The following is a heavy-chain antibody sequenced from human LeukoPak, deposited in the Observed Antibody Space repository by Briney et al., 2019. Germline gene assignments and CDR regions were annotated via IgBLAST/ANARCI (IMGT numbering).Heavy chain of an antibody. CDR1: GFTFNKAW. V-gene: IGHV3-15*01. Sequence: GGSLRLSCAASGFTFNKAWMNWVRQAPGMGLEWVGRIKTKTDSGTADYAEPVKGRFTISGDDSENTLYLKMNNLKTEDTAVYYCTTYRDPRVGPTYFHFYAMDVWGQGTTVTVSS. J-gene: IGHJ6*02. CDR2: IKTKTDSGTA. D-gene: IGHD1-26*01. CDR3: TTYRDPRVGPTYFHFYAMDV.